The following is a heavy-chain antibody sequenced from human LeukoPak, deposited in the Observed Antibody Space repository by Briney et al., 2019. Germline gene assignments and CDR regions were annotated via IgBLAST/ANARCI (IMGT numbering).Heavy chain of an antibody. J-gene: IGHJ4*02. Sequence: SQTLSLTCTVSGDSISSGSYYWSWIRQPAGKGLEWIGRIYSSGSTNYNPSLKSRVTISVDTSKNQFSLKLSSVTAADTAVYYCARFTMVRDFDYWGQGTLVTVSS. CDR1: GDSISSGSYY. V-gene: IGHV4-61*02. D-gene: IGHD3-10*01. CDR3: ARFTMVRDFDY. CDR2: IYSSGST.